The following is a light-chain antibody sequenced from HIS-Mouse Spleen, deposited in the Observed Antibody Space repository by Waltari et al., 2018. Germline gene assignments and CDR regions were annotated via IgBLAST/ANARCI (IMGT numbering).Light chain of an antibody. J-gene: IGLJ3*02. V-gene: IGLV1-44*01. Sequence: QSVLTQPPSASGTPGQSVTISCSGSSSNIGSNTVNWYQQLPGTAPKLLIYSNKQRPSGVPDRFSGAKSGTSASLAISGLQSEDEADYYCAAWDDSLNGWVFGGGTKLTVL. CDR3: AAWDDSLNGWV. CDR1: SSNIGSNT. CDR2: SNK.